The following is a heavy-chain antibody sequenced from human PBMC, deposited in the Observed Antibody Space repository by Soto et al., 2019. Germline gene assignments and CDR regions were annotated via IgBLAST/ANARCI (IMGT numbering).Heavy chain of an antibody. Sequence: XSVKVSCKASGYTFTGYGISWVRQAPGQGLEWMGWISAYNGNTNYAQKLQGRVTMTTDTSTSTAYMELRSLRSDDTAVYYCASGVWELQLDSWGQGTLVTVSS. CDR1: GYTFTGYG. CDR3: ASGVWELQLDS. CDR2: ISAYNGNT. V-gene: IGHV1-18*01. D-gene: IGHD1-26*01. J-gene: IGHJ4*02.